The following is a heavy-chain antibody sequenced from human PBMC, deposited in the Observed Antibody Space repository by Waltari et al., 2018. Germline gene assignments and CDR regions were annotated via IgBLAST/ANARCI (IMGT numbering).Heavy chain of an antibody. Sequence: AEVKKPGESLRISCKGSGYSFTSYWISWVRQMPGKGLEWMGRIDPSDSYTNYSPSFQGHVTISADKSISTAYLQWSSLKASDTAMYYCARHTRDLEEYYYYYGMDVWGQGTTVTVSS. CDR3: ARHTRDLEEYYYYYGMDV. CDR2: IDPSDSYT. CDR1: GYSFTSYW. D-gene: IGHD1-26*01. J-gene: IGHJ6*02. V-gene: IGHV5-10-1*01.